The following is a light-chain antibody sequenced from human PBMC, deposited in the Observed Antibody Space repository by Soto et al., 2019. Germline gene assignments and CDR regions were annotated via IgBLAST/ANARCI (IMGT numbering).Light chain of an antibody. Sequence: DIQMTQSPSILSASVGDTVNITCRASQSVSTWLAWYQQKPWKAPKVMIYKASTLQIGVPSRFSASGSGTEFTLTISSLQPDDFATYYCQQDKSYVYSIGRGTKLES. V-gene: IGKV1-5*03. J-gene: IGKJ2*03. CDR3: QQDKSYVYS. CDR1: QSVSTW. CDR2: KAS.